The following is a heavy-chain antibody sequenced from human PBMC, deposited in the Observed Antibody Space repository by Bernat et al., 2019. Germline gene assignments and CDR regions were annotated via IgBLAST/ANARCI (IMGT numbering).Heavy chain of an antibody. V-gene: IGHV4-59*01. CDR1: GGSISSYY. Sequence: QVQLQESGPGLVKPSETLSLTCTVSGGSISSYYWSWIRQPPGKGLEWIGYIYYSGSTNYNPSLKSRVTISVDTSKNQFSLKLSSVTAADTAVYYCARYYDILTGYYDYGMDVWGQGTTVTVSS. CDR2: IYYSGST. CDR3: ARYYDILTGYYDYGMDV. J-gene: IGHJ6*02. D-gene: IGHD3-9*01.